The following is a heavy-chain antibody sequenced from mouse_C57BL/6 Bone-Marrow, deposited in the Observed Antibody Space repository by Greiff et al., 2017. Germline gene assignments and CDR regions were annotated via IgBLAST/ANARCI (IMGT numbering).Heavy chain of an antibody. Sequence: EVKLMESGGGLVKPGGSLKLSCAASGFTFSSYAMSWVRQTPEKRLEWVATISDGGSYTYYPDNVKGRFTISRDNAKNNLYLQMSHLKSEDTAMYYCARGGLRREGFAYWGQGTLVTVSA. CDR3: ARGGLRREGFAY. D-gene: IGHD2-4*01. J-gene: IGHJ3*01. CDR1: GFTFSSYA. CDR2: ISDGGSYT. V-gene: IGHV5-4*03.